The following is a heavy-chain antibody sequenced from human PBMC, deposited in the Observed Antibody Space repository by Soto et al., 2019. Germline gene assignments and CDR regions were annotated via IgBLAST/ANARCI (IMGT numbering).Heavy chain of an antibody. CDR2: IGTAGDT. Sequence: GGSLRLSCAASGFTFSSYDMHWVRQATGKGLEWVSAIGTAGDTYYPGSVKGRFTISRENAKNSLYLQMNSLRAGDTAVYYCARATYGSGSYPGYYYYYMDVWGKGTTVTVSS. V-gene: IGHV3-13*01. CDR3: ARATYGSGSYPGYYYYYMDV. J-gene: IGHJ6*03. CDR1: GFTFSSYD. D-gene: IGHD3-10*01.